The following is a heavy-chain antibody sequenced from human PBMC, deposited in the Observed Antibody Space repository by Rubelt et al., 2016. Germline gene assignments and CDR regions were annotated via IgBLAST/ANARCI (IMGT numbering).Heavy chain of an antibody. CDR3: ARDLPPFRRYNWNFPLDY. J-gene: IGHJ4*02. V-gene: IGHV1-18*01. D-gene: IGHD1-7*01. CDR1: GYTFTSYG. CDR2: ISAYNGNT. Sequence: QVQLVQSGAEVKKPGASVKVSCKASGYTFTSYGISWVRQAPGHGLEWMGWISAYNGNTNYAQKLQGGATMTTETSTVTAYMVLRVLRSDDTAVYYCARDLPPFRRYNWNFPLDYWGQGTLVTVSS.